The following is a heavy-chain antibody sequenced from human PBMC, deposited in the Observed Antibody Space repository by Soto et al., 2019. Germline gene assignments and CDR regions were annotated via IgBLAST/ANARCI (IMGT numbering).Heavy chain of an antibody. J-gene: IGHJ4*02. D-gene: IGHD2-2*01. CDR2: INSDGGST. Sequence: PGGSLRLSCAASGFTFSSYWMHWVRQAPGKGLVWVSRINSDGGSTTYADSVKGRFTISRDNAKNTLYLQMNSLRVEDTAVYYCAKRDCSRSSCQYYFDYWGQGTLVTV. CDR3: AKRDCSRSSCQYYFDY. CDR1: GFTFSSYW. V-gene: IGHV3-74*01.